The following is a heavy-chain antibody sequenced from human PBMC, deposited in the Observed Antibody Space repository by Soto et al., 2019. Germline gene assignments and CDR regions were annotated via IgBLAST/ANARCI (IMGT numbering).Heavy chain of an antibody. Sequence: GASVKVSCKASGYTFTGYYMHWVRQAPGQGLEWMGWINPNSGGTNYAQKFQGWVTMTRDTSISTAYMELSRLRSDDTAVYYCAREAVSSLYYYYGMDVWGQGTTVTVS. CDR1: GYTFTGYY. CDR2: INPNSGGT. CDR3: AREAVSSLYYYYGMDV. V-gene: IGHV1-2*04. J-gene: IGHJ6*02. D-gene: IGHD6-6*01.